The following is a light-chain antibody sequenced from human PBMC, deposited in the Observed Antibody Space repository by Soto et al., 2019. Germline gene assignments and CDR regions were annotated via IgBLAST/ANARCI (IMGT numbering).Light chain of an antibody. V-gene: IGLV4-69*01. CDR2: LNSDGSL. J-gene: IGLJ2*01. Sequence: QPVLTQSPSASASLGASVKLTCTLSSGHSNYAIAWHQQQPEKGPRYLMKLNSDGSLSKGDGIPDRFSGSISGAERYLTISSLQSEDEADYYCQTWDTGTVVFGGGTKLTVL. CDR1: SGHSNYA. CDR3: QTWDTGTVV.